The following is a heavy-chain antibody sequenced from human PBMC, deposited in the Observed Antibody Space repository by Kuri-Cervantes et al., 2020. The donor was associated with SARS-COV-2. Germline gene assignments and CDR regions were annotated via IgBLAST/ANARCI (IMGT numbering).Heavy chain of an antibody. V-gene: IGHV3-11*04. CDR1: GFTFTDYY. CDR3: ARADFWSGLFDS. J-gene: IGHJ4*02. CDR2: ITGSGSVR. D-gene: IGHD3-3*01. Sequence: SCAASGFTFTDYYMSWIRLTPGKGLEWVSYITGSGSVRYYAESVKGRFTISRDNAKNSLYLQMNSLRAEDTAVYYCARADFWSGLFDSWGQGTLVTVSS.